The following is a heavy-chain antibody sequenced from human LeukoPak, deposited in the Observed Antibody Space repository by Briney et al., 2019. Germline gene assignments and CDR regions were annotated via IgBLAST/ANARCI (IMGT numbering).Heavy chain of an antibody. V-gene: IGHV3-23*01. CDR3: AKSQCSGGSCYLDAFDI. J-gene: IGHJ3*02. CDR2: ISGSGGST. D-gene: IGHD2-15*01. Sequence: GGSLRLSCAASGFTFSSYAMSWVRQAPGKGLEWVSAISGSGGSTYYADSVKGRFTISRDNSKNTLYLQMKSLRAEDTAVYYCAKSQCSGGSCYLDAFDIWGQRTMVTVSS. CDR1: GFTFSSYA.